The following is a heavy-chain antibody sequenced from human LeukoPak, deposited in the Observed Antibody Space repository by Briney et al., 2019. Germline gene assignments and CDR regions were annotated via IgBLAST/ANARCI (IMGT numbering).Heavy chain of an antibody. J-gene: IGHJ4*02. CDR2: INHSGST. CDR3: ASRTAAGLYYFDY. Sequence: PSETLSLTCAVYGGSFSGYYWSWIRQPPGKGLEWIGEINHSGSTNYNPSLKSRVTISVDTSKNQFSLKLSSVTAADTAVYYCASRTAAGLYYFDYWGQVTLVTVSS. V-gene: IGHV4-34*01. D-gene: IGHD6-13*01. CDR1: GGSFSGYY.